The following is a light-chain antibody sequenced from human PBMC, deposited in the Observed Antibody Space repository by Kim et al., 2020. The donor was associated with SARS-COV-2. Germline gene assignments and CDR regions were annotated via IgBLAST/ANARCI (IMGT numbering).Light chain of an antibody. CDR3: QQYSKWYT. V-gene: IGKV3-15*01. CDR2: GAS. CDR1: QSVSSN. Sequence: EIVMTQSPATLSVSPGERATLSCRASQSVSSNLAWYQQNPGQAPRLLIYGASTRATGIPARFSGSGSGTEFTLTISSLQSEDFAVYYCQQYSKWYTFGQGTKLEI. J-gene: IGKJ2*01.